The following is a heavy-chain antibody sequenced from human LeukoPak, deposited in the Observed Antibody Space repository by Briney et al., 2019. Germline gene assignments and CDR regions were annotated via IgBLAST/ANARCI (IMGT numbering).Heavy chain of an antibody. Sequence: GASVKVSCKASGYTFTSYGISWVRQAPGQGLEWTGWISAYNGNTNYAQKLQGRVTMTTDTSTSTAYMELRSLRSDDTAVYYCARGTMVRGVVSFIDYWGQGTLVTVSS. CDR3: ARGTMVRGVVSFIDY. CDR2: ISAYNGNT. D-gene: IGHD3-10*01. J-gene: IGHJ4*02. V-gene: IGHV1-18*01. CDR1: GYTFTSYG.